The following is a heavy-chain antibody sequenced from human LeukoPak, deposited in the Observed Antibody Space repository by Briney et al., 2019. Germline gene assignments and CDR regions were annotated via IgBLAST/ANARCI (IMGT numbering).Heavy chain of an antibody. CDR2: IYTSGST. CDR3: ARGVEMATIGD. CDR1: GGSISSGSYY. Sequence: SETLSLTRTVSGGSISSGSYYWSWIRQPAGKGLEWIGRIYTSGSTNYNPSLKSRVTISVDTSKNQFSLKLSSVTAADTAVYYCARGVEMATIGDWGQGTLVTVSS. D-gene: IGHD5-24*01. V-gene: IGHV4-61*02. J-gene: IGHJ4*02.